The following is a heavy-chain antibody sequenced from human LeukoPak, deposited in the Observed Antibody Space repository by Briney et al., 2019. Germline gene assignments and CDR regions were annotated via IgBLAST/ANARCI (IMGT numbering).Heavy chain of an antibody. V-gene: IGHV3-23*01. CDR3: AKDRIAVAATMGY. Sequence: PGGSLRLSCAAPGFTFSSFWMSWVRQAPGKGLEWVSAISGSGGSTYYADSVKGRFTISRDNSKNTLYLQMNSLRAEDTAVYYCAKDRIAVAATMGYWGQGTLVTVSS. D-gene: IGHD6-19*01. J-gene: IGHJ4*02. CDR1: GFTFSSFW. CDR2: ISGSGGST.